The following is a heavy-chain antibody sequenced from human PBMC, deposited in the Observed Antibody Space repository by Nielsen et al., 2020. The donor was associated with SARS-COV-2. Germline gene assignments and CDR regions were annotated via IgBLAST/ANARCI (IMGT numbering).Heavy chain of an antibody. D-gene: IGHD3-16*01. V-gene: IGHV3-7*01. CDR1: GFNCRGYW. Sequence: GESLKISCVVSGFNCRGYWMTWVRQAPGKGLEWVGNIKLDGSEKYYVDSVKGRFTISRDNARNTLYLQMNSLRAEDTAVYYCASASAHVWGQGTMVTVSS. J-gene: IGHJ3*01. CDR3: ASASAHV. CDR2: IKLDGSEK.